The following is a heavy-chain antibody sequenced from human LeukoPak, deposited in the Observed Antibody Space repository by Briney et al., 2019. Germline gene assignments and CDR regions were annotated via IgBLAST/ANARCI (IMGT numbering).Heavy chain of an antibody. CDR1: GFTFSSYW. CDR2: IKQDGSEK. CDR3: ARADHIVVVTAMNYYYYYMDV. Sequence: PGGSLRLSCAASGFTFSSYWMSWVRQAPGKGLEWVANIKQDGSEKYYVDSVKGRFTISRDNAKNSLYLQMNSLRAEDTAVYYCARADHIVVVTAMNYYYYYMDVWGKGTTVTISS. D-gene: IGHD2-21*02. V-gene: IGHV3-7*01. J-gene: IGHJ6*03.